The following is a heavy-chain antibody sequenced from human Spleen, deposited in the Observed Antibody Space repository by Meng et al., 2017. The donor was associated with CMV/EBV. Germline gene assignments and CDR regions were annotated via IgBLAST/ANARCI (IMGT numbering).Heavy chain of an antibody. J-gene: IGHJ4*02. D-gene: IGHD6-13*01. Sequence: ASVKVSCKASGYTFTGYYMHWVRQAPGQGLEWMGWINPNSGGTNYAQKFQGRVTMTRDTSISPAYMELSRLRSDDTAVYYCARGGRSSTRYQDYFDYWGQGTLVTVSS. V-gene: IGHV1-2*02. CDR1: GYTFTGYY. CDR3: ARGGRSSTRYQDYFDY. CDR2: INPNSGGT.